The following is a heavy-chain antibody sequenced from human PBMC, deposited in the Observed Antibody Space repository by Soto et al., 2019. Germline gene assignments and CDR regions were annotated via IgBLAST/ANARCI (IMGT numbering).Heavy chain of an antibody. CDR2: IYYSGST. CDR3: GRDLRDWYSGSYSYDY. D-gene: IGHD1-26*01. CDR1: GGSISSGGYC. J-gene: IGHJ4*02. V-gene: IGHV4-31*03. Sequence: PSETLSLTCTVSGGSISSGGYCWSWIRQHPGKGLEWIGYIYYSGSTYYNPSLKSRVTISVDTSKNQFSLKLSSVTAADTAVYYCGRDLRDWYSGSYSYDYWGQGTLVTVSS.